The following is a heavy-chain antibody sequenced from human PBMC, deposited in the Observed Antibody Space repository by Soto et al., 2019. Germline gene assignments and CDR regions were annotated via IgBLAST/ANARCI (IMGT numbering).Heavy chain of an antibody. V-gene: IGHV4-39*01. CDR3: ARHPNSRSWYYYSYYGMDV. CDR2: IYYSGST. D-gene: IGHD6-13*01. J-gene: IGHJ6*02. Sequence: PSETLSLTCTVSGGSISSSSYYWGWIRQPPGKGLEWIGNIYYSGSTYYNPSLKSRVTISVDTSKNKFSLKLSSVTAAHTALYYRARHPNSRSWYYYSYYGMDVWGQGTTVTASS. CDR1: GGSISSSSYY.